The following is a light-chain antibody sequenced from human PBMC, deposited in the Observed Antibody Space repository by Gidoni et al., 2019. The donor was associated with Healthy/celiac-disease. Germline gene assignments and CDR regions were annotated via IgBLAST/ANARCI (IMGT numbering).Light chain of an antibody. CDR2: DAS. V-gene: IGKV1-33*01. Sequence: DIQMTQSPSSLSASVGDRVTITCQASQDISNYLNWYQQKPGKAPKLLIYDASNLETGVPSRFCGSGSGTDFTFTISSLQPEDIATYYCQQYDNLQMCSFGQGTKLEIK. J-gene: IGKJ2*04. CDR1: QDISNY. CDR3: QQYDNLQMCS.